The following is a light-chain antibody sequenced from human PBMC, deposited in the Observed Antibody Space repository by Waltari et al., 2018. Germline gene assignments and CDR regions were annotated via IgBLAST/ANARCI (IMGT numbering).Light chain of an antibody. CDR2: VNSDGTH. V-gene: IGLV4-69*01. J-gene: IGLJ3*02. Sequence: QQPEQGHRYLMKVNSDGTHRRGDAVPDRFSSSSTGAERHLTMSSLQAEDEADYYCQTGGHGTWVFGGGTKLTVL. CDR3: QTGGHGTWV.